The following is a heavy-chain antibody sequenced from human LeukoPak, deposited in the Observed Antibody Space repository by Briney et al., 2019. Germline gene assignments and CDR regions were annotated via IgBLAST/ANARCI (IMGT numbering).Heavy chain of an antibody. Sequence: GASVKVSCKASGYTFTSYGISLVRQAPGQGLEWMEWISAYNGNTNYAQKLQGRVTMTTDTSTSTAYMELRSLRSDDTAVYYCARDRTTNSGYDYYYYYGMDVWGQGTTVTVSS. CDR2: ISAYNGNT. CDR3: ARDRTTNSGYDYYYYYGMDV. J-gene: IGHJ6*02. V-gene: IGHV1-18*01. D-gene: IGHD5-12*01. CDR1: GYTFTSYG.